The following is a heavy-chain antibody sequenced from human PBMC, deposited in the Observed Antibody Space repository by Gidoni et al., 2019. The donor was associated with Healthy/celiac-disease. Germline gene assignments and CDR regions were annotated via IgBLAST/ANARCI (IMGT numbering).Heavy chain of an antibody. J-gene: IGHJ6*02. CDR3: ARSTPPGSYYYYGMDV. CDR1: GFTFSSYG. CDR2: IWYDGSNK. D-gene: IGHD2-2*01. Sequence: QVQLVESGGGVVQPARSLRLSCAASGFTFSSYGMPWVRQAPGKGLEWLAVIWYDGSNKYYADSVKGRFTISRDNSKNTLYLQMNSLRAEDTAVYYCARSTPPGSYYYYGMDVWGQGTTVTVSS. V-gene: IGHV3-33*01.